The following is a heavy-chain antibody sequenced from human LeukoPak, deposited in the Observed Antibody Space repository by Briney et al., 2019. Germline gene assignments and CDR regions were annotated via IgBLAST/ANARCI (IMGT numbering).Heavy chain of an antibody. D-gene: IGHD4-23*01. CDR3: ARAVVTMIFDY. CDR1: GGSISSGSYY. V-gene: IGHV4-61*02. Sequence: SQTLSLTCTVSGGSISSGSYYWSWIRQPAGMGLEWIGRIYTSGSTNYNPSLKSRVTISVDTSKNQFSLKLSSVTAADTAVYYCARAVVTMIFDYWGQGTLVTVSS. CDR2: IYTSGST. J-gene: IGHJ4*02.